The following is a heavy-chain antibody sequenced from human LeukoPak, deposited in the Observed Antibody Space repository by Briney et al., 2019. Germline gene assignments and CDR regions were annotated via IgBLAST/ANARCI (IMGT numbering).Heavy chain of an antibody. D-gene: IGHD7-27*01. CDR1: GGSISSADYY. J-gene: IGHJ4*02. CDR3: ARFSPRAMGNYLDF. V-gene: IGHV4-30-2*01. CDR2: IYPRGST. Sequence: PSETLSLTCTVSGGSISSADYYWSWIRQPPGKGLEWIGYIYPRGSTYYNPSLKSRVILSLDKSANQFSLNLSSVTAADTAVYYCARFSPRAMGNYLDFWGQGTLVTVSS.